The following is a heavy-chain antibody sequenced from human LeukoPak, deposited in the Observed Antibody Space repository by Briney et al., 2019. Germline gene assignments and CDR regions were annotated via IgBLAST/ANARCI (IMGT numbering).Heavy chain of an antibody. CDR2: INHSGST. CDR1: GGSFSGYY. J-gene: IGHJ5*02. V-gene: IGHV4-34*01. CDR3: ARGPGTIFGVVIIGMVWFDP. D-gene: IGHD3-3*01. Sequence: SETLSLPCAVYGGSFSGYYWSWIRQPPGKGLEWIGEINHSGSTNYNPSLKSRVTISVDTSKNQFSLKLSSVTAADTAVYYCARGPGTIFGVVIIGMVWFDPWGQGTLVTVSS.